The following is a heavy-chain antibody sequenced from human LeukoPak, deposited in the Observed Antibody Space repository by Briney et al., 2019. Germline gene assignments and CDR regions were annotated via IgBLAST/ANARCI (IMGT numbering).Heavy chain of an antibody. D-gene: IGHD5-18*01. J-gene: IGHJ4*02. CDR2: IYPGDSET. CDR3: VRSRGYSYGYSYYFDY. Sequence: GESLKISCKGSGYSFTSYWIGWVRQMPGKGLEWMGIIYPGDSETRYSPSFQGQVTISADKSITTAYLQWSSLTASDTAMYYCVRSRGYSYGYSYYFDYWGQGTLVTVSS. V-gene: IGHV5-51*01. CDR1: GYSFTSYW.